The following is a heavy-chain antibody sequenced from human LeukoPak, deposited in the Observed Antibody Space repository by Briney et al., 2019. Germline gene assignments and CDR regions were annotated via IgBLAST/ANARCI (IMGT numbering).Heavy chain of an antibody. CDR2: ISSSSSTI. CDR3: ARAPAGGSYPSELYY. J-gene: IGHJ4*02. D-gene: IGHD1-26*01. CDR1: GFTFSSYS. Sequence: GGSLRLSRAASGFTFSSYSLNWVRQAPGKGLEWVSYISSSSSTIYYADSVKGRFTISRDNAKNSLYLQMNSLRAEDTAVYYCARAPAGGSYPSELYYWGQGTLVTVSS. V-gene: IGHV3-48*01.